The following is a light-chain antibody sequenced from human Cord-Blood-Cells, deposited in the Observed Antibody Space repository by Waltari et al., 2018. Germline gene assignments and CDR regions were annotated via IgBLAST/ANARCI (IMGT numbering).Light chain of an antibody. V-gene: IGKV1-39*01. J-gene: IGKJ4*01. Sequence: RVTITCRASQSISSYLNWYQQKPGKAPTLLIYAASSLQSEVPSRVSGSGSGTDFTLTISSLQPEDVATYYCQQSYSTPLTFGGGTKVEIK. CDR2: AAS. CDR3: QQSYSTPLT. CDR1: QSISSY.